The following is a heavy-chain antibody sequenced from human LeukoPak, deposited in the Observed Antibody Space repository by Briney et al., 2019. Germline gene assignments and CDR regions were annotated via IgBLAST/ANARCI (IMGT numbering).Heavy chain of an antibody. CDR1: GFTFSSYS. CDR3: ARDEHYYDSSGYPEAPNYYYGMDV. V-gene: IGHV3-48*01. D-gene: IGHD3-22*01. CDR2: ISSSSSTI. Sequence: GGSLRLSCAASGFTFSSYSMNWVRQAPGKGLEWVSYISSSSSTIYYADSVKGRFTISRDNAKNSLYLQMNSLRAEDTAVYYCARDEHYYDSSGYPEAPNYYYGMDVWGQGTTVTVSS. J-gene: IGHJ6*02.